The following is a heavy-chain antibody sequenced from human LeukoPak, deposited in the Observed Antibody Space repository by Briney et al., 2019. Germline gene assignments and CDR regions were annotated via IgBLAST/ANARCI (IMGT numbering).Heavy chain of an antibody. CDR2: IRYDGSNK. Sequence: QSGGSLILSCSVSGFTFSNYGMPWVRQAPGRGLEWVAFIRYDGSNKYYADCVKGRFTISRDNSKNTLYLQMNSLRAEDTAVYYCAKDPGGYDSSGYPLDYWGQGTLVTVSS. J-gene: IGHJ4*02. D-gene: IGHD3-22*01. V-gene: IGHV3-30*02. CDR1: GFTFSNYG. CDR3: AKDPGGYDSSGYPLDY.